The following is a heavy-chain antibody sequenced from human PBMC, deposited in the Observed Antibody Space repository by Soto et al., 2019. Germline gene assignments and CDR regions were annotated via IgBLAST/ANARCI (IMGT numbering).Heavy chain of an antibody. CDR3: ARDSGATTVTPFDY. Sequence: SVKVSCKASGYTFTGYYMHWVRQAPGQGLEWMGWINPNSGGTNYAQKFQGWVTMTGDTSISTAYMELSRLRSDDTAVYYCARDSGATTVTPFDYWGQGTLVTVSS. V-gene: IGHV1-2*04. J-gene: IGHJ4*02. CDR2: INPNSGGT. CDR1: GYTFTGYY. D-gene: IGHD4-17*01.